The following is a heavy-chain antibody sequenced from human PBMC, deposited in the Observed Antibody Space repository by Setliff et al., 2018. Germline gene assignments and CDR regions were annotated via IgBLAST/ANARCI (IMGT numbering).Heavy chain of an antibody. D-gene: IGHD1-26*01. CDR3: ARQAHDLKGGTTLFYWFDP. V-gene: IGHV4-34*01. CDR2: INQSGGT. CDR1: GESFSDHY. J-gene: IGHJ5*02. Sequence: SETLSLTCAVYGESFSDHYGSWIRQPPGKGPEWIGEINQSGGTNYNPSLKSRVTISVDTSKNEFSLKVSSVTAADTAVYYCARQAHDLKGGTTLFYWFDPWGQGTLVTVSS.